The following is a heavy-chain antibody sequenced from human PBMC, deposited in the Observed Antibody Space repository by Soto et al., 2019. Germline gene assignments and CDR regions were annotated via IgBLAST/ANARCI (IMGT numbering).Heavy chain of an antibody. V-gene: IGHV3-21*06. Sequence: KPGGSLRLSXTASGFSFSSYTMNWVRQAPGKGLQWVASITNRGTHTYSADSVKGRFTISRDNDKNSLYLQMNNLRAEDTATYYCARAHEVAWFDSWGLGTLVTVSS. CDR1: GFSFSSYT. J-gene: IGHJ5*01. CDR3: ARAHEVAWFDS. D-gene: IGHD2-15*01. CDR2: ITNRGTHT.